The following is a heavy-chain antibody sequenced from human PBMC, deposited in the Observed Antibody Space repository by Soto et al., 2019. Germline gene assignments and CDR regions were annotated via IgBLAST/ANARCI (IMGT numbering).Heavy chain of an antibody. Sequence: QVQLVQSGAEVKKPGASVKVSCKTSGYTFSNYGITWVRQAPGQGLEWMGWISGYNGNTNYAQKLQGRDTMTTDTSTSTAYMELRSLRSDDTAIYYCARDISMVRDWGKGTLVTVSS. J-gene: IGHJ4*02. CDR3: ARDISMVRD. CDR1: GYTFSNYG. D-gene: IGHD3-10*01. V-gene: IGHV1-18*01. CDR2: ISGYNGNT.